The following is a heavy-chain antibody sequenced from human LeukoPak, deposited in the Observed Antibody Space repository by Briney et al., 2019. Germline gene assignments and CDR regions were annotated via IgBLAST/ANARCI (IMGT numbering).Heavy chain of an antibody. CDR2: ISTYNGDR. D-gene: IGHD2-2*01. Sequence: ASVKLSCKASGYTFTSYGFSWMWQAHGPGLEWVGWISTYNGDRNNAQKLQGRVAITTDTSTSTAYMEPRSLRSDDTAVYYCARASAPARDCTSTSCYPIDYWGQGTLVTVSS. V-gene: IGHV1-18*01. CDR1: GYTFTSYG. CDR3: ARASAPARDCTSTSCYPIDY. J-gene: IGHJ4*02.